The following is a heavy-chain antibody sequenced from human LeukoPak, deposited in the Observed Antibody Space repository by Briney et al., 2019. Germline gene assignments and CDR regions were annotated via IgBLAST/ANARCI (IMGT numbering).Heavy chain of an antibody. V-gene: IGHV4-59*02. Sequence: PSETLSLTCTVSGGSVSSDYWSWIRQPPGKGLEWSGYIYYSGSTNYNPSLKSRVIISVDTSKKQFSLKVNSVTAADTAVYYCARATTVTTFFYWYFDLWGRGTQVIVSS. CDR1: GGSVSSDY. J-gene: IGHJ2*01. CDR2: IYYSGST. D-gene: IGHD4-17*01. CDR3: ARATTVTTFFYWYFDL.